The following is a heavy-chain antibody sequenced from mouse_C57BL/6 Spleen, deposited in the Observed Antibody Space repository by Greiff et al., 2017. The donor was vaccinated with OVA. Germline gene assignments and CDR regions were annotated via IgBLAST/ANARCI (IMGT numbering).Heavy chain of an antibody. CDR1: GFTFSSYS. CDR2: ISDGGGYT. J-gene: IGHJ4*01. V-gene: IGHV5-4*01. D-gene: IGHD2-4*01. Sequence: EVQGVESGGGLVKPGGSLKLSCAASGFTFSSYSMSWVRQTPEQRLEWVATISDGGGYTYYPDNVKGRFTISRDNTKNNLYLQMSHLKSEDTAMYNCARDRGLRRYYYAMDDWGKGTSVTVSS. CDR3: ARDRGLRRYYYAMDD.